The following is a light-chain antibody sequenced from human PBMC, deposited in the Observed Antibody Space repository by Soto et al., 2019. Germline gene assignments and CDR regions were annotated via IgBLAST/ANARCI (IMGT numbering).Light chain of an antibody. J-gene: IGKJ5*01. CDR2: DAS. V-gene: IGKV1-33*01. CDR1: QDINIY. Sequence: DIQMTQSPSSLFASVGDRVTITCQATQDINIYLNWYQQKPGKAPNLLIYDASNLEIGVPSRFSGSGPGTHFTFTISSLQTEDIGTYYCQQYDILPITFGRGTHW. CDR3: QQYDILPIT.